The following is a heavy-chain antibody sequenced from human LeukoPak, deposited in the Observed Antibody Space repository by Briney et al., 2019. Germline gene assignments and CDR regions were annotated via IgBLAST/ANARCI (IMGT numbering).Heavy chain of an antibody. CDR1: GFTFSSYS. Sequence: GGSLRLSCAASGFTFSSYSMNWVRQAPGKGLEWVSSISSSSYIYYADSVKGRFTISRDNAKNSLYLQMNSLRAEDTAVYYCAGADSGYAPYNYWGQGTLVTVSS. D-gene: IGHD5-12*01. CDR3: AGADSGYAPYNY. V-gene: IGHV3-21*01. J-gene: IGHJ4*02. CDR2: ISSSSYI.